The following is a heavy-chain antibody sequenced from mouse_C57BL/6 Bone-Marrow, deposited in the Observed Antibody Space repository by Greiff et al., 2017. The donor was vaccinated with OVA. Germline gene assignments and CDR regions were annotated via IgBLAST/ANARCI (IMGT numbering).Heavy chain of an antibody. J-gene: IGHJ2*01. CDR2: IDPENGDT. CDR1: GFNIKDDY. V-gene: IGHV14-4*01. Sequence: VQLQQSGAELVRPGASVKLSCTASGFNIKDDYMHWVKQRPEQGLEWIGWIDPENGDTEYASKFQGKATITADTSSNTAYLQLSSLTSEDTAVYYCTTFWKSYYYGSFDYWGQGTTLTVSS. D-gene: IGHD1-1*01. CDR3: TTFWKSYYYGSFDY.